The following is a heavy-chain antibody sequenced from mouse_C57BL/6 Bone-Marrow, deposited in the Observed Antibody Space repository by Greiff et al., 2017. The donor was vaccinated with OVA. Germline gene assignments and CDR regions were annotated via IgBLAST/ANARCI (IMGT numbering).Heavy chain of an antibody. CDR3: TRGYSNYYAMDY. CDR1: GYTFTAYD. V-gene: IGHV1-15*01. CDR2: IEPETGGT. J-gene: IGHJ4*01. D-gene: IGHD2-5*01. Sequence: VQLQQSGAELVRPGASVTLSCKASGYTFTAYDMHWVKQTPVHGLEWIGAIEPETGGTAYNQKFKGKAILTADKSSSTAYMELRSLTSEDSAVYYCTRGYSNYYAMDYWGQGTSVTVSS.